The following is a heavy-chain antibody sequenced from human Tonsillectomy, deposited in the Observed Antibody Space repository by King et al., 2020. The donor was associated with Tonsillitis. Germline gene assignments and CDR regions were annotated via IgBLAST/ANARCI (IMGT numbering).Heavy chain of an antibody. V-gene: IGHV4-39*01. CDR1: GGSISSSGYY. D-gene: IGHD3-22*01. CDR3: GRHISLYYDGSFFFDS. J-gene: IGHJ4*02. CDR2: FYYSGIT. Sequence: QLQESGPGLVKPSETLSLTCNVSGGSISSSGYYWGWIRQSPGRGLEWIGSFYYSGITNYNPTLKSRVSIFVDTSKNQLSLRLSSVTAADTAVYYCGRHISLYYDGSFFFDSWGQGTLVTVSS.